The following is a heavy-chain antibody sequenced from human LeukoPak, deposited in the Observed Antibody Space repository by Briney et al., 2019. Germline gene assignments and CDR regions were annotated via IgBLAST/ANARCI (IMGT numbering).Heavy chain of an antibody. CDR1: GFTFSSYW. J-gene: IGHJ3*02. V-gene: IGHV3-74*01. CDR2: IESDGSST. CDR3: ARGAFDI. Sequence: PGGSLRLPCAASGFTFSSYWMHWVRQAPGKGLVWVSHIESDGSSTSYADFVKGRFTISRDNAKNTLYLQMTNLRAEDTAAYYCARGAFDIWGQGTMVTVSS.